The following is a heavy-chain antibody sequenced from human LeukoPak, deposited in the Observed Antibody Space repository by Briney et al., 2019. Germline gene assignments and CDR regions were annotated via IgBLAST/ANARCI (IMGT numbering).Heavy chain of an antibody. J-gene: IGHJ5*02. V-gene: IGHV4-61*02. CDR2: IYTSGST. Sequence: SETLSLTCTVSGGSISSGSYYWSWIRQPAGKGLEWIGRIYTSGSTNYNPSLKSRGTISVDTSKNQFSLKLSSVTAADTAVYYCATSYYYDSSGYYENWFDPWGQGTLVTVSS. D-gene: IGHD3-22*01. CDR3: ATSYYYDSSGYYENWFDP. CDR1: GGSISSGSYY.